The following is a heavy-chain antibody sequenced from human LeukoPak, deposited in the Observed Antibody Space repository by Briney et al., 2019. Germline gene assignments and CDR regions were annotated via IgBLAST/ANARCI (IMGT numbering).Heavy chain of an antibody. CDR1: VYTFTSYG. CDR2: ISAYNGNT. V-gene: IGHV1-18*01. CDR3: AKFGQDYYGSGSYTDREYYFDY. Sequence: ASVKVSCKASVYTFTSYGISWVRQAPGQGLEWMGWISAYNGNTNYAQKLQGRVTMTTDTSTSTAYMELRSLRSDDTAVYYCAKFGQDYYGSGSYTDREYYFDYWGQGTLVTVSS. D-gene: IGHD3-10*01. J-gene: IGHJ4*02.